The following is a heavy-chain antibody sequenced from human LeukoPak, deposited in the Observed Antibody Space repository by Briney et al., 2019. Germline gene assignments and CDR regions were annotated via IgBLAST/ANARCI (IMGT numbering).Heavy chain of an antibody. Sequence: SETLSLTCTVSGGSISSYYWSWIRQPPGKGLEWIGYIYYSGSTNYNPSLKSRVTISVDTSKNQFSLKLSSVTAADTAVYYCARDCSSTSCFDYWGQGTLVTVSS. J-gene: IGHJ4*02. CDR2: IYYSGST. D-gene: IGHD2-2*01. CDR1: GGSISSYY. V-gene: IGHV4-59*01. CDR3: ARDCSSTSCFDY.